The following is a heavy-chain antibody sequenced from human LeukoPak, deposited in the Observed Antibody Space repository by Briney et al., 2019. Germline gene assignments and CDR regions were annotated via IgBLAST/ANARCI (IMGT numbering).Heavy chain of an antibody. Sequence: PSETLSLTCTVSGGSISSYYWSWIRQPPGKGLECLGYIYYTGSINYNPSLNSRVTISVDTSKNQFSLKLRSVTAADTAVYYCARDSATVAGLGHWFDPWGQGTLVTVSS. V-gene: IGHV4-59*01. CDR1: GGSISSYY. CDR2: IYYTGSI. J-gene: IGHJ5*02. CDR3: ARDSATVAGLGHWFDP. D-gene: IGHD6-19*01.